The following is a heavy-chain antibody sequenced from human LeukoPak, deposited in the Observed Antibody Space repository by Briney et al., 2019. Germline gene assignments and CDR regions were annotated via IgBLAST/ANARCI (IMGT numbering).Heavy chain of an antibody. V-gene: IGHV1-2*02. J-gene: IGHJ3*02. D-gene: IGHD3-22*01. Sequence: ASVKVSCKASGYTFTGYYMHWVRQAPGQGLEWMGWINPNSGGTNYAQKFQGRVTMTRDTSISTAYMELSRLRSDDTAVYYCARDLYYYDSSGYSHDAFDIWGQGTMVTVSS. CDR1: GYTFTGYY. CDR3: ARDLYYYDSSGYSHDAFDI. CDR2: INPNSGGT.